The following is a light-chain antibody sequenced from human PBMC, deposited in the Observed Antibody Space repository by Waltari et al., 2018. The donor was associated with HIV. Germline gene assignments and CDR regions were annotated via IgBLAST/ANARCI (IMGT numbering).Light chain of an antibody. CDR3: GTWDSSLSAGGV. Sequence: QSVLTQPPSVSAAPGQKRTISCSGSNSNIGNNYVSWYQQLPGTAPKLLIYDNNKRPSGIPDRFSGSKSGTSATLGITGLQTGDEADYYCGTWDSSLSAGGVFGGGTKLTVL. V-gene: IGLV1-51*01. J-gene: IGLJ2*01. CDR1: NSNIGNNY. CDR2: DNN.